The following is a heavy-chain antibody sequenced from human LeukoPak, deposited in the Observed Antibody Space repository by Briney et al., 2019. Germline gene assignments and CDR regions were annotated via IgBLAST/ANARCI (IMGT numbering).Heavy chain of an antibody. CDR1: GYTFNSYG. V-gene: IGHV1-18*01. CDR2: ISAYNGNT. D-gene: IGHD3-9*01. J-gene: IGHJ5*02. Sequence: GSVRVSCKASGYTFNSYGISWVRQAPGQGLEWMGWISAYNGNTKYAQNFLGRVTMTTDTSRRTVYMELRSLTSDDTAVYYCARDFLYYDILTGPDHWGQGTLVTVSS. CDR3: ARDFLYYDILTGPDH.